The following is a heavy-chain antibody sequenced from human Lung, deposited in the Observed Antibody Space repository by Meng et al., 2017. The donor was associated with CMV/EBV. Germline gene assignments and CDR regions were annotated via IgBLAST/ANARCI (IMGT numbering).Heavy chain of an antibody. Sequence: SXAASGFTFSSYAMHWVRQAPGKGLEWVANIRFDGTNKYYADSVKGRFTISRDNSKNTLYLQMNSLRAEDTAVYYCARGGDSSGTYAMDVWVQGTXVPVAS. D-gene: IGHD3-22*01. CDR1: GFTFSSYA. CDR2: IRFDGTNK. V-gene: IGHV3-30*02. J-gene: IGHJ6*02. CDR3: ARGGDSSGTYAMDV.